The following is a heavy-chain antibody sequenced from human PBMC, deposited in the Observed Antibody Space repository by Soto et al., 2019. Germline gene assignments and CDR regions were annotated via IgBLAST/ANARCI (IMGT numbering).Heavy chain of an antibody. D-gene: IGHD1-26*01. V-gene: IGHV4-4*02. CDR2: IYHSGST. CDR3: AHRTIVGAAI. Sequence: QVQLQESGPGLVKPSGTLSLTCGVFGGSISNSNWWTWVRQPPGKGLEWIGEIYHSGSTNYNSSPMSRVTISLDKVNTQFSLKLTSVTAADTAVYYCAHRTIVGAAIWGQGTLVTVSS. J-gene: IGHJ4*02. CDR1: GGSISNSNW.